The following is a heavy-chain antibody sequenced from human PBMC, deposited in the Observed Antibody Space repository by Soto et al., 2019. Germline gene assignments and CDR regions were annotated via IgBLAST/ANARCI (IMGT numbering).Heavy chain of an antibody. D-gene: IGHD4-17*01. V-gene: IGHV3-30*18. CDR2: ISYDGSNK. Sequence: VQLVESGGGLVKPGGSLRLSCAASGFTFSSYGMHWVRQAPGKGLEWVAVISYDGSNKYYADSVKGRFTISRDNSKNTLYLQMNSLRAEDTAVYYCAKDRYYGDNEWHRGYFDYWGQGTLVTVSS. CDR3: AKDRYYGDNEWHRGYFDY. J-gene: IGHJ4*02. CDR1: GFTFSSYG.